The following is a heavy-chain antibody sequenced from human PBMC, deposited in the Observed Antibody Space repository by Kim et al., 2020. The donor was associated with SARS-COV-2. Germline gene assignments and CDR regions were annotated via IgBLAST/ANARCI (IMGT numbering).Heavy chain of an antibody. Sequence: SVKVSCKASGGTFSSYAISWVRQAPGQGLEWMGRIIPILGIANYAQKFQGRVTITADKSTSTAYMELSSLRSEDTAVYYCARVERWELLWDYWGQGTLVTVSS. D-gene: IGHD1-26*01. CDR2: IIPILGIA. CDR3: ARVERWELLWDY. CDR1: GGTFSSYA. J-gene: IGHJ4*02. V-gene: IGHV1-69*04.